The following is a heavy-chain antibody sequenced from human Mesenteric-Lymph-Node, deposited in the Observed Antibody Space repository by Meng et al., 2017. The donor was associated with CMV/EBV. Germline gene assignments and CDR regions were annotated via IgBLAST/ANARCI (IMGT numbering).Heavy chain of an antibody. CDR2: ISTSGSTI. CDR3: ARVPIGYSLVGVDY. Sequence: SGFTFSDYFMTWISHGPGKGLEWVSDISTSGSTIHYANSVKGRCTISRDNSKNSLYLQMNSLRAEDTAIYYCARVPIGYSLVGVDYWGQGTLVTVSS. V-gene: IGHV3-11*01. CDR1: GFTFSDYF. D-gene: IGHD2-2*03. J-gene: IGHJ4*02.